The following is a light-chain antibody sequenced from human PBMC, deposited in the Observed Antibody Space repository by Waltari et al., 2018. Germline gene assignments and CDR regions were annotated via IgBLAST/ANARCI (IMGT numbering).Light chain of an antibody. J-gene: IGLJ1*01. Sequence: QSALPQPRSVSGSPGQSVTLPCTGTSRAIGGYYYVSWYQQHPGKAPKLFIYDVTKRPSGVPDRFSGSRSGTTASLTISGLQPEDEADYYCCSYAGGSYVFGTGTKVTVL. CDR3: CSYAGGSYV. CDR1: SRAIGGYYY. CDR2: DVT. V-gene: IGLV2-11*01.